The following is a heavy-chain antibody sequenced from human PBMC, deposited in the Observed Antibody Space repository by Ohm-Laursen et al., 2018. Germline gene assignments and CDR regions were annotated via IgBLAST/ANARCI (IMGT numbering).Heavy chain of an antibody. V-gene: IGHV5-51*01. J-gene: IGHJ4*02. CDR2: IYPGDSDT. D-gene: IGHD3-22*01. Sequence: ESLRISCKGSGYSFTSYWIGWVRQMPGKGLEWMGIIYPGDSDTRYSPSFQGQVTISADKSISTAYLQWSSLKASDTAMYYCARRAQDSSGYYYGWFDYWGQGTLVTVSS. CDR1: GYSFTSYW. CDR3: ARRAQDSSGYYYGWFDY.